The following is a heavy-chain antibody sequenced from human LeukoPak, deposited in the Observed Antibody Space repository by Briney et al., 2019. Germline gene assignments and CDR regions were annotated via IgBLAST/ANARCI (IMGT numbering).Heavy chain of an antibody. V-gene: IGHV3-30*18. CDR3: AKSSYYDSSGYYREYYFDY. Sequence: GGSLRLSCAASGFTFSSYGMHWVRQAPGKGLEWVAVISYDGSNKYYADSVKGRFTISRDNSKSTLYLQMNSLRAEDTAVYYCAKSSYYDSSGYYREYYFDYWGQGTLVTVSS. CDR2: ISYDGSNK. CDR1: GFTFSSYG. D-gene: IGHD3-22*01. J-gene: IGHJ4*02.